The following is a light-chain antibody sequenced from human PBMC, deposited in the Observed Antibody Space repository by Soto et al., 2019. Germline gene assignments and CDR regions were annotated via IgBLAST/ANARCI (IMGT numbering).Light chain of an antibody. CDR2: DII. J-gene: IGLJ2*01. V-gene: IGLV2-11*01. CDR1: SSDVGGYNY. Sequence: QSVLTQPRSVSGSPGQSVTISCTGTSSDVGGYNYVSWYQQHPGKAPKLMIYDIIKRPSGVPDRFSGSKSGNTASLTISGLQAEDGADYYCCSYAGSYTVVFGGGTQLTVL. CDR3: CSYAGSYTVV.